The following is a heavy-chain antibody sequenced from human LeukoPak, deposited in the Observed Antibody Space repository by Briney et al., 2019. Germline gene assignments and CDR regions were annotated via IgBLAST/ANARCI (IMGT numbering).Heavy chain of an antibody. CDR2: IRYDGSNK. D-gene: IGHD3-10*01. CDR1: RFTFSSYG. CDR3: AIPPLSGTGSSRPLAGVDV. Sequence: GGSLRLSCAASRFTFSSYGMHWVRQAPGKGLEWVAFIRYDGSNKYYADSVKGRFTISRDNSKNTLYLQMNSLRAEDTAVYYCAIPPLSGTGSSRPLAGVDVWGQGTMVTVSS. V-gene: IGHV3-30*02. J-gene: IGHJ6*02.